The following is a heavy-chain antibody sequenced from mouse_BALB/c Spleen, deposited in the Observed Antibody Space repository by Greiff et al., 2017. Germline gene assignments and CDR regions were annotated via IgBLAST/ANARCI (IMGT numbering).Heavy chain of an antibody. CDR3: ARDKGYGYDYAMDY. J-gene: IGHJ4*01. D-gene: IGHD1-2*01. CDR1: GFTFTDYY. Sequence: EVMLVESGGGLVQPGGSLRLSCATSGFTFTDYYMSWVRQPPGKALEWLGFIRNKANGYTTEYSASVKGRFTISRDNSQSILYLQMNTLRAEDSATYYCARDKGYGYDYAMDYWGQGTSVTVSS. CDR2: IRNKANGYTT. V-gene: IGHV7-3*02.